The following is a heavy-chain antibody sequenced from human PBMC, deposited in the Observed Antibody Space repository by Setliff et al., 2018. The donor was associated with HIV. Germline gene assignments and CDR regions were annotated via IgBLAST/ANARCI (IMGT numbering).Heavy chain of an antibody. J-gene: IGHJ4*02. CDR3: ATNFLYDILTGYFPYQFDQ. Sequence: PGGSLRLSCTASGFIFSSYWMSWVRQAPGKGLEWVANIKQGGSEKYYVDSVKGRFTMSRDNAKNSLFLQMHSLRAEDTAVYYCATNFLYDILTGYFPYQFDQWGQGTLVTVSS. V-gene: IGHV3-7*01. CDR2: IKQGGSEK. CDR1: GFIFSSYW. D-gene: IGHD3-9*01.